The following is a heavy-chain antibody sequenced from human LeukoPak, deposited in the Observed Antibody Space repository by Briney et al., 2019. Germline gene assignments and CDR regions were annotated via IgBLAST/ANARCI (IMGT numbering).Heavy chain of an antibody. CDR3: ARTLAVAGLNWFDP. Sequence: VKVSCKASGGTFSSYAISWVRQAPGQGLEWMGGIIPIFGTANYAQKFQGRVAITTDESTSTAYMELSSLRSEDTAVYYCARTLAVAGLNWFDPWGQGTLVTVSS. J-gene: IGHJ5*02. V-gene: IGHV1-69*13. D-gene: IGHD6-19*01. CDR2: IIPIFGTA. CDR1: GGTFSSYA.